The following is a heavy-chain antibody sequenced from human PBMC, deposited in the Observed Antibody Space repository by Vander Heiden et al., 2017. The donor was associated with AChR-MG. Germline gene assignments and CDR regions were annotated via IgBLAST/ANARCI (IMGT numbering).Heavy chain of an antibody. V-gene: IGHV4-34*01. J-gene: IGHJ4*02. Sequence: QVQLQQWGAGLLKPSETLSLTCAVYGGSLSGYYWSWIRQPPGKGLEWIGEINHSGSTNYNPSLKSRVTISVDTSKNQFSLKLSSVTAADTAVYYCARGRRDYIWGSYRPQKYYFDYWGQGTLVTVSS. CDR1: GGSLSGYY. CDR2: INHSGST. D-gene: IGHD3-16*02. CDR3: ARGRRDYIWGSYRPQKYYFDY.